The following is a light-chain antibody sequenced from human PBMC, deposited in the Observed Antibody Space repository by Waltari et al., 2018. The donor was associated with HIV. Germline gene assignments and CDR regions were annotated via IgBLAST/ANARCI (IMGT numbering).Light chain of an antibody. J-gene: IGLJ3*02. Sequence: QTVVTQEASFSVSPGETVTLTCGLSSGSVPTRFFPTRYQQTPGQPPPPLSYNTQTPSSGVPDRFAGAILGNKAALTISRAQAEDECDYHCALYLGSGIWVFGGGTKLTVL. CDR2: NTQ. V-gene: IGLV8-61*01. CDR1: SGSVPTRFF. CDR3: ALYLGSGIWV.